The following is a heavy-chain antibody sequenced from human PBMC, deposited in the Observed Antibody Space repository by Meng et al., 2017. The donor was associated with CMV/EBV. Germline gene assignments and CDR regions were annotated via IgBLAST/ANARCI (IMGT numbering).Heavy chain of an antibody. Sequence: SQTLSLTCAISGDSVSSNSAAWNWIRQSPSRGLEWLGRTYYRSKWYNDYAVSVKSRITINPDTSKNQSSLQLNSVTPEDTAVYYCARETTGSAYGDYDDAFDIWGQGTMVTVSS. CDR3: ARETTGSAYGDYDDAFDI. V-gene: IGHV6-1*01. CDR1: GDSVSSNSAA. J-gene: IGHJ3*02. D-gene: IGHD4-17*01. CDR2: TYYRSKWYN.